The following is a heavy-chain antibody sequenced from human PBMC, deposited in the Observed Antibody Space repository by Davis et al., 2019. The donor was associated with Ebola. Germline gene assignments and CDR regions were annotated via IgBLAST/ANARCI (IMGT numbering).Heavy chain of an antibody. J-gene: IGHJ4*02. CDR1: GYTFTSYA. V-gene: IGHV1-18*01. Sequence: ASVKVSCKASGYTFTSYAMHWVRQAPGQGLEWMGWISAYNGNTNYAQKLQGRVTMTTDTSTSTAYMELRSLRSDDTARYYCARDVRGITGPSEYWGQGTLVTVSS. D-gene: IGHD1-1*01. CDR3: ARDVRGITGPSEY. CDR2: ISAYNGNT.